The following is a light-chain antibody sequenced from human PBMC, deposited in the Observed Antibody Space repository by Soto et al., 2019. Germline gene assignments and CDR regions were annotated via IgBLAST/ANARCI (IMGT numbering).Light chain of an antibody. V-gene: IGKV1-27*01. CDR1: PGNGAD. Sequence: DIQMTQSPSSLSASLGDRITITCRASPGNGADLAWFQQKPGNVPRLLIYAVYTLQSGVPSRFSGSRPGTDFTLTISSLQPEAVATYYCQKYNSAPLTCGGGTKVEIK. CDR3: QKYNSAPLT. J-gene: IGKJ4*01. CDR2: AVY.